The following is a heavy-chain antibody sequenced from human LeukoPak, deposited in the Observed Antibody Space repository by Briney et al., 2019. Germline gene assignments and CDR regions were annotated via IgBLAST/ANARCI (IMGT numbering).Heavy chain of an antibody. D-gene: IGHD4-23*01. J-gene: IGHJ4*02. V-gene: IGHV4-61*08. CDR1: GGSISSGGYS. CDR3: ARSTTVVTPYNY. Sequence: SETLSLTCAVSGGSISSGGYSWSWIRQPPGKGLEWIGYIYYSGSTDYNPSLKSRVTISVDTSKNQFSLKLSSVTAADTAVYYCARSTTVVTPYNYWGQGTLVTVSS. CDR2: IYYSGST.